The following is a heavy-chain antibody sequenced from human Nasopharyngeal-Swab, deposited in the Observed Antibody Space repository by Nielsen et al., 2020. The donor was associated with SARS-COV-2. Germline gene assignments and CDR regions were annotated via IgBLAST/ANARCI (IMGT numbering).Heavy chain of an antibody. CDR1: RFTFSSYA. Sequence: GESLKISCAASRFTFSSYAMSWVRQAPGKGLEWVSAISGSGGRTYYGDSVKGRFTISRDNSKNTLYLQMNSLRADDTAVYYCASRSLLSGGAFDYWGQGILVIVSS. J-gene: IGHJ4*02. CDR2: ISGSGGRT. V-gene: IGHV3-23*01. D-gene: IGHD2-21*01. CDR3: ASRSLLSGGAFDY.